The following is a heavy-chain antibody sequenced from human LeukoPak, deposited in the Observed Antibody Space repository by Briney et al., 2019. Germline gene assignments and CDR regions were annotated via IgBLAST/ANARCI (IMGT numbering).Heavy chain of an antibody. J-gene: IGHJ4*02. CDR3: ASTYYYASSGYYSFDY. Sequence: SVKVSCKASGGTFSSYAISWVRQAPGQGLEWMGGIIPIFGTANYAQKFQGRVTITADESTSTAYMELSSLRSEDTAVYYCASTYYYASSGYYSFDYWGQGTLVTVSS. V-gene: IGHV1-69*13. CDR1: GGTFSSYA. D-gene: IGHD3-22*01. CDR2: IIPIFGTA.